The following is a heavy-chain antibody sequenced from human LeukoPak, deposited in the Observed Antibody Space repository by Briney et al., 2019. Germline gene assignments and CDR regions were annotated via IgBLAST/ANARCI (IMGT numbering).Heavy chain of an antibody. Sequence: GGSLRLSCAASGFTFSSYEMNWVRQAPGKGLEWVSYISRTTSYADSVKGRFTISRDNAKSSLYLQMNSLRAEDTAVYYCARDTDYAFDVWGQGTMVTVSS. CDR2: ISRTT. J-gene: IGHJ3*01. CDR3: ARDTDYAFDV. CDR1: GFTFSSYE. V-gene: IGHV3-48*03.